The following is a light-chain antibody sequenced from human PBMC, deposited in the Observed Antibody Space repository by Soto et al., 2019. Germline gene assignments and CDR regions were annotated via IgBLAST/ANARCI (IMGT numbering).Light chain of an antibody. J-gene: IGKJ4*01. Sequence: EIVLMQSPGTLSLSPGERATLSCRASQSVSNNYVAWYQQKPGQAPRLLIAGASSRATDNPDRFSGSGSGTDFTLTINRLEPEDFAVYYYQQYGSSPPLTFGGGTKVEIK. CDR3: QQYGSSPPLT. CDR2: GAS. V-gene: IGKV3-20*01. CDR1: QSVSNNY.